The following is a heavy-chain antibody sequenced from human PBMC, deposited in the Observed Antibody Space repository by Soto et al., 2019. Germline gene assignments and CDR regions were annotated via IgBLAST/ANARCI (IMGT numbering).Heavy chain of an antibody. V-gene: IGHV3-72*01. CDR3: SILEGA. CDR1: GITFSDHY. D-gene: IGHD2-21*01. CDR2: SRNKAKSYST. Sequence: EVQLVESGGGLVQPGESLTLSCAVSGITFSDHYMEWVRQAPGKGLEWVARSRNKAKSYSTDFAASVKGRFTISRDESKNSVYLQMTNRKYEDTAVYYCSILEGAWGQGTLVTVSS. J-gene: IGHJ4*02.